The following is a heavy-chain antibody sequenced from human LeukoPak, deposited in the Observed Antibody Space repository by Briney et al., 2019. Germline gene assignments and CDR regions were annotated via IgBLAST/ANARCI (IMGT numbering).Heavy chain of an antibody. J-gene: IGHJ3*02. CDR2: ISGSGGST. CDR3: AKPTTSYCSGGSCYNRGAFDI. D-gene: IGHD2-15*01. V-gene: IGHV3-23*01. Sequence: PGGSLRLSCAASGFTFSSYAMSWVRQAPGKGLEWVSAISGSGGSTYYADSVKGRFTISRDNSKNTLYLQMNSLRADDTAVYYCAKPTTSYCSGGSCYNRGAFDIWGQGTMVTVSS. CDR1: GFTFSSYA.